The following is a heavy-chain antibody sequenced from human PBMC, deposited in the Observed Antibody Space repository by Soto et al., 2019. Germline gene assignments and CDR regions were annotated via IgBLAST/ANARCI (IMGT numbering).Heavy chain of an antibody. CDR2: ISYTGANQ. J-gene: IGHJ4*02. CDR3: AREAFLYSRGAYYDH. V-gene: IGHV3-30-3*01. Sequence: QVRLVESGGGAVQPWDSLRLSCDASGFTFSTYALHWVRQAPGKGLEWVAFISYTGANQYYADSVKGRFTVSRDNSKNIASLQMTSLKPEDSAVYYCAREAFLYSRGAYYDHWGQGTLVTVSS. CDR1: GFTFSTYA. D-gene: IGHD4-4*01.